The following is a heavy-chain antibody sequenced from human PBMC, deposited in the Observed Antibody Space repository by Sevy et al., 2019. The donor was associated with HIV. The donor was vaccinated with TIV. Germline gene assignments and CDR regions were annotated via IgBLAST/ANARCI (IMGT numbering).Heavy chain of an antibody. V-gene: IGHV3-33*01. CDR3: ARDAGYDSSGYVDENWFDP. Sequence: GGSLRLSCAASGFTFSSYGMHWVRQAPGKGLEWEAVIWYDGSNKYYADSVKGRFTISRDNSKNTLYLQMNSLRAEDTAVYYCARDAGYDSSGYVDENWFDPWGQGTLVTVSS. CDR1: GFTFSSYG. CDR2: IWYDGSNK. J-gene: IGHJ5*02. D-gene: IGHD3-22*01.